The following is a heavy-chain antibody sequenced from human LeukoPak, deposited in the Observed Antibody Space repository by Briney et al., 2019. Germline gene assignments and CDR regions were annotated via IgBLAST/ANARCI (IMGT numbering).Heavy chain of an antibody. CDR1: GFTFSSYS. CDR3: ARDPGYSYGYAFDY. D-gene: IGHD5-18*01. V-gene: IGHV3-21*01. J-gene: IGHJ4*02. Sequence: PGGSLRLSCAASGFTFSSYSMNWVRQAPGKGLEWVSSISSSSSYINYGDSVKGRFTISRDNAKNSLYLQMNSLRAEDTAVYYCARDPGYSYGYAFDYWGQGTLVTVSS. CDR2: ISSSSSYI.